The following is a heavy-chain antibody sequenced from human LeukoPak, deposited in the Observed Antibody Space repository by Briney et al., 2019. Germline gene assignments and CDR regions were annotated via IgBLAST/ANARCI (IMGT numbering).Heavy chain of an antibody. D-gene: IGHD3-10*01. Sequence: PSETLSLTCTVSGGSISSYYWNWIRQPPGKGLEWIGYIYYSGSTNYNPSLKSRVTISVDTSKNQFSLKLSSVTAADTAVYYCARDSGRTFDYWGQGTLVTVSS. CDR1: GGSISSYY. CDR3: ARDSGRTFDY. V-gene: IGHV4-59*01. J-gene: IGHJ4*02. CDR2: IYYSGST.